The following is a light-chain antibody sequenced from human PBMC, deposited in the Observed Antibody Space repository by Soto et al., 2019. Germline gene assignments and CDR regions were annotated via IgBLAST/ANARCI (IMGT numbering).Light chain of an antibody. J-gene: IGLJ1*01. CDR2: DVS. V-gene: IGLV2-14*01. Sequence: QSALTQPASVSGSPGQSITISCTGTSSDVGGYTYVSWYQQHPGKAPKLMIHDVSTRSSGVSTRFSGSKSGNTASLTISGLQVEDEADYYCTSYTPSSTIYVFGTGTKLTVL. CDR1: SSDVGGYTY. CDR3: TSYTPSSTIYV.